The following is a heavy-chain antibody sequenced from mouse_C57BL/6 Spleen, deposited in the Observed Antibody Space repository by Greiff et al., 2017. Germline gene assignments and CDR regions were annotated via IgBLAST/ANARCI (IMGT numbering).Heavy chain of an antibody. CDR3: ATAYYSNPHWYFDV. D-gene: IGHD2-5*01. CDR2: ISSGSSTY. CDR1: GFTFSDYG. V-gene: IGHV5-17*01. J-gene: IGHJ1*03. Sequence: EVQLVESGGGLVKPGGSLKLSCAASGFTFSDYGMHWVRQAPEKGLEWVAYISSGSSTYYYADTVKGRFTISRDNAKNTLFLQMTSLRSEDTAMYYCATAYYSNPHWYFDVWGTGTTVTVSS.